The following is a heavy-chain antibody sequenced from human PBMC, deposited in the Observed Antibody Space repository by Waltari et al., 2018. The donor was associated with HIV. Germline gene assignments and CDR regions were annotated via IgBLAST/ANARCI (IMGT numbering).Heavy chain of an antibody. CDR2: ITWNSGRT. CDR3: AKSDIDYGMDV. Sequence: EVQLVESGGGLVQPGRSLRLSCAASGLTFDDYAMHWVRQVPGKGLEWVSGITWNSGRTGYADSVKGRFIISRDNAKNSLYLQMNSLRVEDTALYYCAKSDIDYGMDVWGQGTTVNVSS. J-gene: IGHJ6*02. V-gene: IGHV3-9*01. D-gene: IGHD2-15*01. CDR1: GLTFDDYA.